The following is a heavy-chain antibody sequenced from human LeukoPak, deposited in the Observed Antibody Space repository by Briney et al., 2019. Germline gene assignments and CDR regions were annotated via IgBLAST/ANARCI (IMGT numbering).Heavy chain of an antibody. Sequence: GASVKVSCKTSGYTFTDYYIHWVRQAPGQGLEWMGWINPNIGGTNYAQKFQGRVTMTRDTSISTAYMELSRLRSDDTAVYYCARGPQRLLSERWPSGEYYYYYMDVWGKGTTVTISS. V-gene: IGHV1-2*02. CDR1: GYTFTDYY. CDR3: ARGPQRLLSERWPSGEYYYYYMDV. J-gene: IGHJ6*03. CDR2: INPNIGGT. D-gene: IGHD3-10*01.